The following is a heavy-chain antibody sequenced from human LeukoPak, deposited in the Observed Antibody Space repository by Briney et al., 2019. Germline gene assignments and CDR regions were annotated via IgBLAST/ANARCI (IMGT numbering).Heavy chain of an antibody. J-gene: IGHJ3*02. CDR2: IYYSGST. D-gene: IGHD3-16*01. CDR3: ARDFGVAAFDI. V-gene: IGHV4-59*01. CDR1: GGSISSYY. Sequence: PSETLSLTCTVSGGSISSYYWSWIRRPPGKGLEWIGYIYYSGSTNYNPSLKSRVTISVDTSKNQFSLKLSSVTAADTAVYYRARDFGVAAFDIWGQGTMVTVSS.